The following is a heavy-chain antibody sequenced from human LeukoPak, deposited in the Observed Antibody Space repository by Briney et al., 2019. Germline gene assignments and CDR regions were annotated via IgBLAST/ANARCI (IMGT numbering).Heavy chain of an antibody. CDR3: ARDRGIVVVPAALNWFDP. J-gene: IGHJ5*02. CDR2: INAGNGNT. V-gene: IGHV1-3*01. CDR1: GYTFTSYA. D-gene: IGHD2-2*01. Sequence: ASVKVSCKASGYTFTSYAMHWVRQAPGQRLEWMGWINAGNGNTKYSQKFQGRVTITRDTSTSTVYMELSSLRSEDTAVYYCARDRGIVVVPAALNWFDPWGQGTLVTVSS.